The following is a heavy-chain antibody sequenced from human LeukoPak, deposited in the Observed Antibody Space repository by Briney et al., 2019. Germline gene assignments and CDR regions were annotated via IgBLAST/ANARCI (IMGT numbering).Heavy chain of an antibody. CDR2: IRYDGSNK. D-gene: IGHD2-21*02. J-gene: IGHJ6*04. CDR1: GFTFSSYG. Sequence: PGGSLRLSCAASGFTFSSYGMHWVRQAPGKGLEWVAFIRYDGSNKYYADSVKGRFTISRDNSKNTLYLQMNSLRAEDTAVYYCANPSNNLAYCGGDCFLSWGKGTTVTISS. V-gene: IGHV3-30*02. CDR3: ANPSNNLAYCGGDCFLS.